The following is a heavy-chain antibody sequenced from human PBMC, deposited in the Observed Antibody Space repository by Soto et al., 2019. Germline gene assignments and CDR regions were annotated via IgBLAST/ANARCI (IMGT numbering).Heavy chain of an antibody. CDR2: ISAYNGNT. D-gene: IGHD1-26*01. CDR1: GDTFTSYG. Sequence: PRGSVKVSCQASGDTFTSYGVSWVRQPPGQGLEWMGWISAYNGNTNYAQKLQGRVTMTTDTSTSTAYMELRSLRSDDTAVYYCARVVVGATRHFDYWGQGTLVTVSS. CDR3: ARVVVGATRHFDY. J-gene: IGHJ4*02. V-gene: IGHV1-18*01.